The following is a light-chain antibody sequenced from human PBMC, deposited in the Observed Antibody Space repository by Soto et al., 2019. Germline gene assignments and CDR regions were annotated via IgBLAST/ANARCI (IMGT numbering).Light chain of an antibody. CDR3: QKFNTAPLT. CDR1: QDISVY. J-gene: IGKJ5*01. Sequence: DIQMTQSPSSLSASVGDRVTITCRASQDISVYLAWYQQKPGKVPKLLIYSTSTLQSGLPSRFSGSGSGTDLTLTISSLQPEDVATYYWQKFNTAPLTFGQGTRLEIK. CDR2: STS. V-gene: IGKV1-27*01.